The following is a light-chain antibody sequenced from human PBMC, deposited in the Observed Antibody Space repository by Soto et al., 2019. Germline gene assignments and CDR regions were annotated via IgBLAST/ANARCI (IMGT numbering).Light chain of an antibody. CDR3: ASWDDRLGAVI. CDR1: SSNIGGTNY. CDR2: SNN. Sequence: QSVLTQPPSASATPGQRAFISCSGSSSNIGGTNYAYWYQQLPGAAPKLLMHSNNLRPSGVPERISGSKSGTSASLAISGLRSEDEAVYYCASWDDRLGAVIFGGGTKVTVL. J-gene: IGLJ2*01. V-gene: IGLV1-47*02.